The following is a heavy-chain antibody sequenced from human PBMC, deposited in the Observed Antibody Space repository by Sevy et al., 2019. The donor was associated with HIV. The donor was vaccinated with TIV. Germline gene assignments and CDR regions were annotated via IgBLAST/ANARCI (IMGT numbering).Heavy chain of an antibody. CDR2: IDINGVNT. Sequence: GGSLRLSCAASRFTLSNYAMNWVRQTPGKGLEWVSSIDINGVNTFYANSVKGRFTISRDNSKNTLYLQINALRVEDTALYYCARGWPIHFWGQGTLVTVSS. V-gene: IGHV3-23*01. J-gene: IGHJ4*02. CDR1: RFTLSNYA. CDR3: ARGWPIHF. D-gene: IGHD3-3*02.